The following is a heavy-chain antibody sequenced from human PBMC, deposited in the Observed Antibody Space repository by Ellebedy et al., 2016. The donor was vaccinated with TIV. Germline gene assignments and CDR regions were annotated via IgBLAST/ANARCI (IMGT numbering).Heavy chain of an antibody. V-gene: IGHV1-69*13. D-gene: IGHD5-24*01. Sequence: AASVKVSCKASGGTYSNHAINWVRQAPGQGLEWLGGIIPIFGTANYAQKFQGRVTFSVDEFTSTAYMALSSLTSEATAVYYCARRDGYNFGGFDQWGQGTLVTVSS. CDR1: GGTYSNHA. CDR3: ARRDGYNFGGFDQ. CDR2: IIPIFGTA. J-gene: IGHJ4*02.